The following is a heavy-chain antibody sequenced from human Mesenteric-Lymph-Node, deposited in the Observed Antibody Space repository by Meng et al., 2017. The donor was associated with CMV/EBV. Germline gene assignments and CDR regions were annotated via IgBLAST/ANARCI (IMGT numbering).Heavy chain of an antibody. J-gene: IGHJ6*02. CDR1: GFTFSSYS. CDR3: ASTLKNYELGV. CDR2: IKQDGSEK. V-gene: IGHV3-7*01. D-gene: IGHD3-3*01. Sequence: GESLKISCAASGFTFSSYSMNWVRQAPGKGLEWVANIKQDGSEKYYVDSVKGRFTISRDNAKNSLYLQMNSLRAEDTAVYYCASTLKNYELGVWGQGTTVTVSS.